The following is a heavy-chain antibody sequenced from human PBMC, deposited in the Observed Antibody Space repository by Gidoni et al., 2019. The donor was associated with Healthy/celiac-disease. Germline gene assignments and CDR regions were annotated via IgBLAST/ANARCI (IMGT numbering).Heavy chain of an antibody. CDR2: IYYSGST. CDR1: GVSISSSSYY. V-gene: IGHV4-39*01. J-gene: IGHJ3*02. Sequence: QLQLQESGPGLVKPSETLSLTCTVAGVSISSSSYYWGWIRQPPGKGLEWIGSIYYSGSTYYNPSLKSRVTISVDTSKNQFSLKLSSVTAADTAVYYCARGSAIAAAGTGEAFDIWGQGTMVTVSS. CDR3: ARGSAIAAAGTGEAFDI. D-gene: IGHD6-13*01.